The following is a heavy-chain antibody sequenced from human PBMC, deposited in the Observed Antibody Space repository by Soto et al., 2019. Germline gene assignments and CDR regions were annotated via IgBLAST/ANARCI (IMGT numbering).Heavy chain of an antibody. J-gene: IGHJ4*02. CDR2: IYYSGST. V-gene: IGHV4-31*03. Sequence: SETLSLTCTVSGGSISSGGYYWSWIRQHPGKGLEWIGYIYYSGSTYYNPSLKSRVTISVDTSKNQFSLKLSSVTAADTAVYYCARAHSGWVDYFDYWGQGTLVTVSS. CDR1: GGSISSGGYY. D-gene: IGHD6-25*01. CDR3: ARAHSGWVDYFDY.